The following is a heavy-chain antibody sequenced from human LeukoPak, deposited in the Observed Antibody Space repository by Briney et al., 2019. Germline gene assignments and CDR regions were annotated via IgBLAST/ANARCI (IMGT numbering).Heavy chain of an antibody. J-gene: IGHJ4*02. CDR2: TNPNSGDT. V-gene: IGHV1-2*02. CDR3: ASARGYGAHFDY. Sequence: ASVKVSCKASGHTFIGYCMHWMRQAPGQGLEWMGRTNPNSGDTNYAQKFQGRVTMTRDTSISTAYMELSRLRSDDTAVYYCASARGYGAHFDYWGQGTRVTVSS. CDR1: GHTFIGYC. D-gene: IGHD4-17*01.